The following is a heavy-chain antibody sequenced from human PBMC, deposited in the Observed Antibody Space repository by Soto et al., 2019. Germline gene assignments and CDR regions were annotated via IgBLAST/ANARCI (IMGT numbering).Heavy chain of an antibody. CDR1: GFTFNHYG. J-gene: IGHJ5*02. Sequence: QVQLVESGGGVVQPGMSLRLSCAASGFTFNHYGIHWVRQAPGKGLEWVAVIWHDGSKAFYVDSVKGRFTISRDSSKNTVYLQMNSLRAEDTAMYHCVRDVYTTSHLIRFDPWGQGTLVTVSS. V-gene: IGHV3-33*01. CDR3: VRDVYTTSHLIRFDP. D-gene: IGHD1-26*01. CDR2: IWHDGSKA.